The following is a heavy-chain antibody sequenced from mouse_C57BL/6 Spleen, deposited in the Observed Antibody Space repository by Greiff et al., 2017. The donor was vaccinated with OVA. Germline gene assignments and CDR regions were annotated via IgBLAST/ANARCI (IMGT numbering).Heavy chain of an antibody. CDR3: ALANWDVDYAMDY. Sequence: QVQLQPPWAELVRPGTSVKLSCKASGYTFTSYWMHWVKQRPGQGLEWIGVIDPSDSYTNYNQKFKGKATLTVDTSSSTAYMQLSSLTSEDSAVYYCALANWDVDYAMDYWGQGTSVTVSS. CDR2: IDPSDSYT. V-gene: IGHV1-59*01. J-gene: IGHJ4*01. CDR1: GYTFTSYW. D-gene: IGHD4-1*01.